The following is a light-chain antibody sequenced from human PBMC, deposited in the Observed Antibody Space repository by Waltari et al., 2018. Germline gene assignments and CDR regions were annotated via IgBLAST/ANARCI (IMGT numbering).Light chain of an antibody. V-gene: IGKV3-20*01. CDR1: QSVGSSY. CDR3: QQYGSSPWT. CDR2: GAS. Sequence: DIVLTQSPGTLSLSPGDRATLSCRASQSVGSSYIAWYQQKPGQAPRLLIYGASSRATGTPERFSDSGSGTDFTLTISRLEPEDFAVYYCQQYGSSPWTFGQGTKVEIK. J-gene: IGKJ1*01.